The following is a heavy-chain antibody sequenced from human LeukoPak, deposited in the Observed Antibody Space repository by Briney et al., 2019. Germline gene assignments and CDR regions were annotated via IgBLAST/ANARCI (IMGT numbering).Heavy chain of an antibody. J-gene: IGHJ2*01. V-gene: IGHV5-10-1*01. Sequence: GESLKISCKGSGYSFTSYWISWVRQMPGKGLEWMGRIDPSDSYTNYSPSFQGHVTISADKSISTAYLQWSSLKAPDTAMYYCARKTYYYDSSGYYDYWYFDLWGRGTLVTVSS. CDR1: GYSFTSYW. CDR2: IDPSDSYT. D-gene: IGHD3-22*01. CDR3: ARKTYYYDSSGYYDYWYFDL.